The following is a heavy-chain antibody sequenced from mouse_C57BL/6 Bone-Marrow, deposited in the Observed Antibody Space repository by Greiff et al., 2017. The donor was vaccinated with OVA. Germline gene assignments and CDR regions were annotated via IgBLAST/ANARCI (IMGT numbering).Heavy chain of an antibody. J-gene: IGHJ3*01. D-gene: IGHD2-3*01. Sequence: EVQLQQSGPVLVKPGASVKMSCKASGYTFTDYYMNWVKQSHGKSLEWIGVINPYNGGTSYNQKFKGKATLTVDKSSSTAYMELNSLSSEYSAVYYCARDGYFFAFWRRDPLLTVSS. V-gene: IGHV1-19*01. CDR3: ARDGYFFAF. CDR1: GYTFTDYY. CDR2: INPYNGGT.